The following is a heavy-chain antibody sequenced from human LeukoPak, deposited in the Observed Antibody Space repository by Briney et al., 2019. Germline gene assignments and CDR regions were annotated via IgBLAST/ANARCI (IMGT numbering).Heavy chain of an antibody. J-gene: IGHJ1*01. CDR1: GLTFSSYG. D-gene: IGHD3-22*01. CDR3: ARALSGYYTH. Sequence: PGGSLRLSCAASGLTFSSYGMHWVRQAPGKGLEWVAFIGSDGSSKYYADSVWGRFTSSRDNSKNTLDLQMNNLRSEDTAVYYCARALSGYYTHWGQGALVTVSS. V-gene: IGHV3-30*02. CDR2: IGSDGSSK.